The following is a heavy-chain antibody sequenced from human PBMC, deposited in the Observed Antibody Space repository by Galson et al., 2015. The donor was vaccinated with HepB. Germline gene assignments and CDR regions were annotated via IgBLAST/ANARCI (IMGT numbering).Heavy chain of an antibody. V-gene: IGHV5-51*03. D-gene: IGHD2-15*01. CDR1: GYNFTNYW. J-gene: IGHJ3*02. Sequence: QSGAEVKKPGESLKISCKGSGYNFTNYWIAWVRQMPGKGLEWMGIIYPGDSDTRYSPSFQGQVTISADKSISTAYLQRSSLMASDTAMYYCATRVSRSGGLCYPTDAFDMWGQGTMVTVSS. CDR3: ATRVSRSGGLCYPTDAFDM. CDR2: IYPGDSDT.